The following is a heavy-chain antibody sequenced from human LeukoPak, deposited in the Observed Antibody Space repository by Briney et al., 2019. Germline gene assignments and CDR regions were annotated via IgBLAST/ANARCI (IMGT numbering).Heavy chain of an antibody. V-gene: IGHV3-33*01. CDR1: GFTFSTSG. CDR3: ARDPSYCSSTSCYVGSPLYYYYPMDV. CDR2: IWFDGSNK. J-gene: IGHJ6*02. Sequence: GGSLRLSCAASGFTFSTSGMYWVRQAPGKGLEWVAVIWFDGSNKHYADSVKGRFTISRDNSENTLYLQMNSLRAEDTAVYYCARDPSYCSSTSCYVGSPLYYYYPMDVWGQGTTVTVSS. D-gene: IGHD2-2*01.